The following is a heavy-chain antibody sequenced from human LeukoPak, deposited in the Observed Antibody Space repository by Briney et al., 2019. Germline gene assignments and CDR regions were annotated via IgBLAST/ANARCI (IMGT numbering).Heavy chain of an antibody. D-gene: IGHD6-19*01. CDR2: IYYSGST. J-gene: IGHJ1*01. V-gene: IGHV4-59*01. CDR3: ARGEVWQWLVPEYFQH. CDR1: GGSISSYY. Sequence: NPSETLSLTCTVSGGSISSYYWSWIRQPPGKGLEWIGDIYYSGSTNYNPSLKSRVTISVDTSKNQFSLKLSSVTAADTAVYYCARGEVWQWLVPEYFQHWGQGTLVTVSS.